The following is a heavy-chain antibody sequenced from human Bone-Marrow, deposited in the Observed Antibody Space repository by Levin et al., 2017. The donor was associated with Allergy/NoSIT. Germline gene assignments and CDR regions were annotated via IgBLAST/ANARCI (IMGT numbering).Heavy chain of an antibody. V-gene: IGHV3-9*01. CDR1: GFTFDDYA. J-gene: IGHJ3*02. D-gene: IGHD6-6*01. CDR3: AKDIDSTLAAPPGGDAFDI. CDR2: ISWNSGSI. Sequence: GGSLRLSCAASGFTFDDYAMHWVRQAPGKGLEWVSGISWNSGSIGYADSVKGRFTISRDNAKNSLYLQMNSLRAEDTALYYCAKDIDSTLAAPPGGDAFDIWGQGTMVTVSS.